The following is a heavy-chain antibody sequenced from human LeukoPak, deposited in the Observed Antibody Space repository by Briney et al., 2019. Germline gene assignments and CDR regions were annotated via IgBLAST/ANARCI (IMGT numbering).Heavy chain of an antibody. J-gene: IGHJ4*02. CDR3: AKKGAPGFDY. Sequence: GGSLRLSCAASGFTFSSYGMQWVRQAPGKGLEWVAFISYDGSNKYYADSVQGRFTISRDNSKTTLYLQMNSLRAEDTAVYYCAKKGAPGFDYWGQGTLVTVSA. CDR2: ISYDGSNK. D-gene: IGHD4/OR15-4a*01. V-gene: IGHV3-30*18. CDR1: GFTFSSYG.